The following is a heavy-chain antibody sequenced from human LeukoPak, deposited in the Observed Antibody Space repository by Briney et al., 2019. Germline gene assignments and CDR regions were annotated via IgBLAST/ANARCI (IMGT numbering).Heavy chain of an antibody. D-gene: IGHD3-16*01. V-gene: IGHV3-23*01. CDR2: ITGRGTFT. J-gene: IGHJ6*03. CDR1: GITFINYS. CDR3: ARADGYFDSVDWERYYYYYMDV. Sequence: GGSLRLSCAASGITFINYSMTWVRQAPGKGLEWVSAITGRGTFTYYADSVKGRFTISRDNSKNTLYLQMNSLRAGDTAVYYCARADGYFDSVDWERYYYYYMDVWGKGTTVTVSS.